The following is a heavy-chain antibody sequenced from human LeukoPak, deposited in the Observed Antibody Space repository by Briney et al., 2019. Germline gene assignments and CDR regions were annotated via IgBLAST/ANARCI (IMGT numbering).Heavy chain of an antibody. V-gene: IGHV3-23*01. CDR1: GFTFSSYA. Sequence: GGSLRLSCAASGFTFSSYAMSWVRQAPGKGLEWGSAISGSGGSTYYADSVKGRFTISRDNSKNTLYLQMNSLRAEDTAVYYCAKSSEMATILTEFDYWGQGTLVTVSS. CDR3: AKSSEMATILTEFDY. J-gene: IGHJ4*02. D-gene: IGHD5-24*01. CDR2: ISGSGGST.